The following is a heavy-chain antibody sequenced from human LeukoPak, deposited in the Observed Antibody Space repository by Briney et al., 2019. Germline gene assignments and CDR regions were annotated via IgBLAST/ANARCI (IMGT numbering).Heavy chain of an antibody. Sequence: GGSLRLSCAASGFTFSNSAMSWVRQAPGRGLEWVSTLSGSGITTYYADSVKGRSTISRDNSKNTLYLQMNSLRAEDTAVYYCAKGIYSSGWSYYDYWGHGTLVNVSS. CDR2: LSGSGITT. CDR1: GFTFSNSA. J-gene: IGHJ4*01. CDR3: AKGIYSSGWSYYDY. D-gene: IGHD6-19*01. V-gene: IGHV3-23*01.